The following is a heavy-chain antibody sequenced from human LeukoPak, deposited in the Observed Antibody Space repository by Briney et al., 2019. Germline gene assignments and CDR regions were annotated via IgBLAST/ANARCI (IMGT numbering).Heavy chain of an antibody. CDR2: INHSGST. V-gene: IGHV4-34*01. D-gene: IGHD6-19*01. J-gene: IGHJ4*02. CDR1: GGSFSGYY. Sequence: SETLSLTCAVYGGSFSGYYWSWIRQPPGKGLEWIGEINHSGSTNYNPSLKSRVTISVDTSKNQFSLKLSSVTAADTAVYYCASSIAVAGYFDYWGQGTLVTVSS. CDR3: ASSIAVAGYFDY.